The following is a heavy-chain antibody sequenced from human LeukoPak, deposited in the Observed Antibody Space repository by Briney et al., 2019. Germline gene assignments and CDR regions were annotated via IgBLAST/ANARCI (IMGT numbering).Heavy chain of an antibody. V-gene: IGHV1-2*02. CDR3: ATTGDDFWSGTFDY. CDR2: INPNSGGT. CDR1: GYTFTSYG. D-gene: IGHD3-3*01. Sequence: GASVKVSCKASGYTFTSYGISWVRQAPGQGLEWMGWINPNSGGTNYAQKFQGRVTMTRDTSISTAYMELSRLRSDDTAVYYCATTGDDFWSGTFDYWGQGTLVTVSS. J-gene: IGHJ4*02.